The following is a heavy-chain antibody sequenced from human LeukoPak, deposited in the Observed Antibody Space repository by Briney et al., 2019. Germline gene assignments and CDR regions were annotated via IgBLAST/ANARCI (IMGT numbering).Heavy chain of an antibody. J-gene: IGHJ6*03. CDR1: GGTFSSYA. CDR3: ASDLGYCSSTSCYTGIERMMGYYYYYYMDV. V-gene: IGHV1-69*13. Sequence: ASVKASCKASGGTFSSYAISWARQAPGQGLEWMGGIIPIFGTANYAQKFQGRVTITADESTSTAYMELSSLRSEDTAVYYCASDLGYCSSTSCYTGIERMMGYYYYYYMDVWGKGTTVTVSS. D-gene: IGHD2-2*02. CDR2: IIPIFGTA.